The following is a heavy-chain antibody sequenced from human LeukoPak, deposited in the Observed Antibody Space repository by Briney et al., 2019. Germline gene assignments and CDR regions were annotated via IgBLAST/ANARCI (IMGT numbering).Heavy chain of an antibody. CDR2: IYYSGST. CDR1: GGSLSSYY. Sequence: PSETLSLTCTVSGGSLSSYYWSWIRQPPGKGLEWIGYIYYSGSTNYNPSLKSRVTISVDTSKNQFSLKLSSVTAADTAVYYCARQDSSGDYPFQHWGQGTLVTVSS. CDR3: ARQDSSGDYPFQH. J-gene: IGHJ1*01. D-gene: IGHD3-22*01. V-gene: IGHV4-59*01.